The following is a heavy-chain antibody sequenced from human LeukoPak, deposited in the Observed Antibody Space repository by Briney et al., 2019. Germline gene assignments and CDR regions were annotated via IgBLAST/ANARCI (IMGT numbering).Heavy chain of an antibody. CDR3: ASWGSGSYYNAYFDY. Sequence: PSETLSLTCTVSGGSISSSSYYWGWIRQPPGKGLEWIGSIYYSGSTYYNPSLKSRVTISVDTSKNQFSLKLSSVTAADTAVYYCASWGSGSYYNAYFDYWGQGTLVTVSS. V-gene: IGHV4-39*07. J-gene: IGHJ4*02. D-gene: IGHD3-10*01. CDR2: IYYSGST. CDR1: GGSISSSSYY.